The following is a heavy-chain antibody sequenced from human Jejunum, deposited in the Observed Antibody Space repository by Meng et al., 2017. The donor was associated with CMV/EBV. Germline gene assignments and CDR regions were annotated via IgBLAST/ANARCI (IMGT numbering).Heavy chain of an antibody. CDR3: ARGFLNGYQPFDY. J-gene: IGHJ4*02. V-gene: IGHV1-69*13. CDR1: GYTFSTYG. Sequence: QVQRVQSGAEVKKPGASVKVSCRASGYTFSTYGITWVRQAPGQGLEWMGGIIAIFKTPNYAQKFQGRLTITADESTGTSYMELTSLTSEDTAVYYCARGFLNGYQPFDYWGQGTLVTVSS. D-gene: IGHD5-24*01. CDR2: IIAIFKTP.